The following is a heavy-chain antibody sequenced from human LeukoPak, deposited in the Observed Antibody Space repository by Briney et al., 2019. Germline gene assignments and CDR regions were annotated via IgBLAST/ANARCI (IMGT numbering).Heavy chain of an antibody. CDR2: ISWNSGSI. J-gene: IGHJ4*02. CDR1: GFTFDDYA. CDR3: AKASQLAVATLYYFDY. Sequence: GRSLRLSCAASGFTFDDYAMHWVRQAPGKGLEWVSGISWNSGSIGYADSVKGRFTISRDNAKNSLYLQMNSLRAEDTALYYCAKASQLAVATLYYFDYWGQGTLVTVSS. D-gene: IGHD6-19*01. V-gene: IGHV3-9*01.